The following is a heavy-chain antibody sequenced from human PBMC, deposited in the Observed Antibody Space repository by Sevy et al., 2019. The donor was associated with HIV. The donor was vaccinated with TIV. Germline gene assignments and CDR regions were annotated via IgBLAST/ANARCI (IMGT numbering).Heavy chain of an antibody. CDR3: ARGWPPVYGMDV. CDR2: ISSSSNTM. Sequence: GGSLRLSCAASGFTFSNYTMNWVRQAPGKGLEWVSYISSSSNTMYYADSVKGRFTISRDNAKNSLSLQMNSLRAEDTAVYYCARGWPPVYGMDVWGQGTTVTVSS. V-gene: IGHV3-48*01. CDR1: GFTFSNYT. D-gene: IGHD2-15*01. J-gene: IGHJ6*02.